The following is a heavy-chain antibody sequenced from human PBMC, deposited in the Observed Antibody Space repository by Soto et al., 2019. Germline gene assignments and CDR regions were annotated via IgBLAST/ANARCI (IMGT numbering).Heavy chain of an antibody. Sequence: SETLSLTCTVSGGSISSYYWSWIRQPPGKGLEWIGYIYYSGSTNYNPSLKSRVTISVDTSKNQFSLKLSSVTAADTAVYYCARVHLIVLERPHAPFAPWGRGTLVTVSS. CDR1: GGSISSYY. CDR3: ARVHLIVLERPHAPFAP. D-gene: IGHD2-8*02. V-gene: IGHV4-59*01. J-gene: IGHJ5*02. CDR2: IYYSGST.